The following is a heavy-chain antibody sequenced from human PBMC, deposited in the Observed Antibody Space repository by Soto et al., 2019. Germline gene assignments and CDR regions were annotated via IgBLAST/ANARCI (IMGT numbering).Heavy chain of an antibody. CDR1: GYTFTSYY. V-gene: IGHV1-46*01. Sequence: ASVKVSCKASGYTFTSYYMHWVRQAPGQGLEWMGIINPSGGSTSYAQKFQGRVTMTRDTSTSTVYMELSSLRSEDTAVYYCARVVAAAPVYYGMDVWGQGTTVTVSS. J-gene: IGHJ6*02. CDR3: ARVVAAAPVYYGMDV. CDR2: INPSGGST. D-gene: IGHD2-15*01.